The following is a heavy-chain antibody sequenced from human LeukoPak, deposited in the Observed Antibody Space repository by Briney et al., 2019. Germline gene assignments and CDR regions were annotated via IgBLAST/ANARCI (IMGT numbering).Heavy chain of an antibody. CDR3: ARGSSRGPRDAFDF. CDR2: ISPSGAST. CDR1: GYTLTSYY. V-gene: IGHV1-46*01. Sequence: ASVKVSCKASGYTLTSYYVHWVRQAPGQGLEWMGIISPSGASTSYAQKFQGRVTMTRDMSTSTVYMELSSLISEDTAVYYCARGSSRGPRDAFDFWGQGTMVTLSS. J-gene: IGHJ3*01. D-gene: IGHD2-15*01.